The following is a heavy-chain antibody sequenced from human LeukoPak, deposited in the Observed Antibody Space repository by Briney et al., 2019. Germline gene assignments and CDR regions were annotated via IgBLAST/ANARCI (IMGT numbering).Heavy chain of an antibody. J-gene: IGHJ5*02. CDR3: ARAVGSETYYDFWSGYYRAEGFDP. CDR1: GGSFSGYY. CDR2: IYYSGST. Sequence: PSETLSLTCAVYGGSFSGYYWSWIRQPPGKGLEWIGYIYYSGSTYYNPSLKSRVTISVDTSKNQFSLKLSSVTAADTAVYYCARAVGSETYYDFWSGYYRAEGFDPWGQGTLVTVSS. D-gene: IGHD3-3*01. V-gene: IGHV4-34*09.